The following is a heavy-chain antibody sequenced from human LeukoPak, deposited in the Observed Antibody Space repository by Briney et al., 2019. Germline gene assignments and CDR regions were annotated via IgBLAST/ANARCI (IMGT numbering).Heavy chain of an antibody. Sequence: GGSLRLSCAASGFTFSGHWMSWVRQGPGKGLEWVANIKKDGSEKYYVDSVKGRFTISRDNTKNSLYLQMNSLRAEDTAVYYCARRDGPIDYWGQGTLVTVSS. V-gene: IGHV3-7*05. CDR3: ARRDGPIDY. CDR1: GFTFSGHW. J-gene: IGHJ4*02. D-gene: IGHD5-24*01. CDR2: IKKDGSEK.